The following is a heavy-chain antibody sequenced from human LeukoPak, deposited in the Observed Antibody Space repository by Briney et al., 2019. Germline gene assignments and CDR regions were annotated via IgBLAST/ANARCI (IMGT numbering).Heavy chain of an antibody. J-gene: IGHJ6*03. Sequence: GESLKISCKGSGYSFTSYWIAWVRQMPGKGLEWMGIIYPGDSDTRYSPSFQGQVTISADKSISTAYLQWSSLKASDTAMYYCARHETTVGYYYYYYMDVWGKGTTVTVSS. CDR2: IYPGDSDT. D-gene: IGHD4-23*01. CDR1: GYSFTSYW. V-gene: IGHV5-51*01. CDR3: ARHETTVGYYYYYYMDV.